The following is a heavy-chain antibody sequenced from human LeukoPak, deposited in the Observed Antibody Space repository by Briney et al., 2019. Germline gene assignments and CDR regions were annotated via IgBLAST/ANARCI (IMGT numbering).Heavy chain of an antibody. J-gene: IGHJ6*03. Sequence: GGSLRLSCAASGFTFEDYGMSWVRQAPGKGLEWVSGINWNGGSTGYAASVKGRFTISRDNAKNSLYLHIDSLRAEDSALYHCAKSSPYFGSGRGYYYMDVWGKGTTVTVSS. D-gene: IGHD3-10*01. V-gene: IGHV3-20*01. CDR2: INWNGGST. CDR3: AKSSPYFGSGRGYYYMDV. CDR1: GFTFEDYG.